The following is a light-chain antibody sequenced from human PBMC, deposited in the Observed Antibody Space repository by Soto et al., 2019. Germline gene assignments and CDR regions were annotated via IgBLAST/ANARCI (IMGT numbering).Light chain of an antibody. CDR3: QQYENLPT. V-gene: IGKV1-33*01. CDR2: DAS. Sequence: DIQMTQSPSSLSASVGDSVNITCQASQDISNYLNWYQQKPGKAPKLLIYDASNLETRVPSRFSGSGSGTDFTCTISRLQPEDIATYYCQQYENLPTFGQGTRLEIK. J-gene: IGKJ5*01. CDR1: QDISNY.